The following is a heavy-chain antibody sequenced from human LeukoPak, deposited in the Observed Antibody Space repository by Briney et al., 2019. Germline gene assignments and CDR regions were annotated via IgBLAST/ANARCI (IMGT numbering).Heavy chain of an antibody. D-gene: IGHD3-10*01. CDR3: ARWFGELEAFDI. V-gene: IGHV3-11*01. CDR1: GFTFSDYY. J-gene: IGHJ3*02. Sequence: GGSLRLSCAASGFTFSDYYMSWIRQVPGKGLEWVSYISSGSTIYYADSVKGRFTISRDNAKNSLYLQMNSLRAEDTAVYYCARWFGELEAFDIWGQGTMVTVSS. CDR2: ISSGSTI.